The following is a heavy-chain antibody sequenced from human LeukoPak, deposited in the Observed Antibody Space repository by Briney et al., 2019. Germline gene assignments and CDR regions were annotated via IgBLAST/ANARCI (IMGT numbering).Heavy chain of an antibody. D-gene: IGHD1-26*01. CDR1: GFTFDDYG. V-gene: IGHV3-20*01. Sequence: GGSLRLSCAGSGFTFDDYGMRWVRQAPGKGLEWVCGINWNGGSTGYADSVKGRFTISRDNAKNSLYLQMNSLRAEDTALYHCASGGSYAVEYYFVYWGQRTLVTVSS. CDR2: INWNGGST. CDR3: ASGGSYAVEYYFVY. J-gene: IGHJ4*02.